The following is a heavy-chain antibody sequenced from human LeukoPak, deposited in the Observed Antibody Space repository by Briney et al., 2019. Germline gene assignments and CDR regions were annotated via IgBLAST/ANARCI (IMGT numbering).Heavy chain of an antibody. V-gene: IGHV3-23*01. CDR2: ISGSGGSI. D-gene: IGHD6-13*01. CDR1: GFTFSSYA. J-gene: IGHJ4*02. CDR3: AKEAVAAAGPFDY. Sequence: PGGSLRLSCAASGFTFSSYAMSWVRQAPGQGLEWVSSISGSGGSIYYADSVKGRFTISRDNSKSTLYLQMNSLRAEDTAIYYCAKEAVAAAGPFDYWGQGTLVTVSS.